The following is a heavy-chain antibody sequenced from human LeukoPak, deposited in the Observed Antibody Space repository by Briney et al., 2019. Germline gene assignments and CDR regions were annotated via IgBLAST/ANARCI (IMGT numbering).Heavy chain of an antibody. Sequence: GGSLRLSCAASGFTFSSYAMSWVRQAPGKGLEWVSAISGSGGSTYYADSVKGRFTISRDNSKNTLYLQMNSLRAEDTAVYYCAKDQVRGVIHRILANWLDPWGQGTLVTVSS. D-gene: IGHD3-10*01. J-gene: IGHJ5*02. CDR1: GFTFSSYA. CDR3: AKDQVRGVIHRILANWLDP. CDR2: ISGSGGST. V-gene: IGHV3-23*01.